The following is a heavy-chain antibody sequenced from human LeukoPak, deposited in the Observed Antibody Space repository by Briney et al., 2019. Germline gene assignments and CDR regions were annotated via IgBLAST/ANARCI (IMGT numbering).Heavy chain of an antibody. J-gene: IGHJ4*02. Sequence: SETLPLTCIVSGGSISRYYWSWIRQPPGKGLEWIGYFDNSDSTNYNPSLKNRVTISEDTSKNQFALELRSVTAADTAIYYCARGKYSSGWYLDFWGQGTLVTVSS. CDR3: ARGKYSSGWYLDF. CDR1: GGSISRYY. V-gene: IGHV4-59*01. CDR2: FDNSDST. D-gene: IGHD6-19*01.